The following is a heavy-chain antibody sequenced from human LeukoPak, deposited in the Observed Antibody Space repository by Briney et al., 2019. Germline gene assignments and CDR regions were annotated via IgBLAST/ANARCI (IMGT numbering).Heavy chain of an antibody. J-gene: IGHJ4*02. CDR2: IYYSGST. Sequence: SETLSLTCTVSGGSIGSSSYYWGWIRQPPGKGLEWIGSIYYSGSTYYNPSLKSRVTISVDTSKNQFSLKVGSVTAADTAVYYCARQHPPPRISLVRGVEYWGQGTLVTVSS. CDR3: ARQHPPPRISLVRGVEY. V-gene: IGHV4-39*01. D-gene: IGHD3-10*01. CDR1: GGSIGSSSYY.